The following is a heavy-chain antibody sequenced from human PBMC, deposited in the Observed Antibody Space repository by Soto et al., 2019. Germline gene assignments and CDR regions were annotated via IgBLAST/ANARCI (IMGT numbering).Heavy chain of an antibody. J-gene: IGHJ4*02. CDR1: GFIFSTYG. D-gene: IGHD4-17*01. V-gene: IGHV3-30*18. CDR2: ISYDGNNK. CDR3: AKDRLLTTITTVGD. Sequence: QVQLVESGGGVVQHGRSLRLSCAASGFIFSTYGMHWVRQAPGKGLEWLSVISYDGNNKYYADSVKGRFTISRDNSKNTLWLQMDSLRTEDTAVYYCAKDRLLTTITTVGDWGQGTLVTVSS.